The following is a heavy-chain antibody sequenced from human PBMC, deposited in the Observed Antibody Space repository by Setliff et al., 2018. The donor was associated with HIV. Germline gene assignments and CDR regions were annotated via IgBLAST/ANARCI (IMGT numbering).Heavy chain of an antibody. CDR2: IYTSGST. D-gene: IGHD3-10*01. Sequence: SETLSLTCSVSGGFISIGNYYWSWIRQPAGRGLEWIGRIYTSGSTFYNPSLKSLKGRVTISVDTSKNQFSLKLISVTAADTAIYFCARQGNAIYGEVDSWGQGTRVTVSS. J-gene: IGHJ5*01. CDR1: GGFISIGNYY. CDR3: ARQGNAIYGEVDS. V-gene: IGHV4-61*02.